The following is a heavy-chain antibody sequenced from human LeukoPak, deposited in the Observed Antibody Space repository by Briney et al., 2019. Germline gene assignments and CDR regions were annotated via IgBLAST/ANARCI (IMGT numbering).Heavy chain of an antibody. Sequence: PGGSLRLSCAASGFNLSTYSMNWVRQAPGKGLEWVGRIKSKTDGGTTDYAAPVKGRFTISRDDSKNTLYLQMNSLKTEDTAVYYCTTDRVTTVTTWHYYYYYMDVWGKGTTVTVSS. V-gene: IGHV3-15*01. CDR3: TTDRVTTVTTWHYYYYYMDV. D-gene: IGHD4-17*01. CDR2: IKSKTDGGTT. CDR1: GFNLSTYS. J-gene: IGHJ6*03.